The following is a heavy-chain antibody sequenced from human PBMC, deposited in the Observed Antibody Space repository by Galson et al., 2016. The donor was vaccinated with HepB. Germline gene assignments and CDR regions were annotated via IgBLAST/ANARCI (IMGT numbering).Heavy chain of an antibody. CDR3: AKGLYGDYSYFDD. CDR2: IAGSGAPT. J-gene: IGHJ4*02. Sequence: SLRLSCAASAFTFSTYGMHWVRQAPGKGLEWVAAIAGSGAPTNYADSVKGRFTISRDNSKNTLYLQMNSLRAEDTAVYYCAKGLYGDYSYFDDWGQGTLVTVSS. CDR1: AFTFSTYG. D-gene: IGHD4-17*01. V-gene: IGHV3-23*01.